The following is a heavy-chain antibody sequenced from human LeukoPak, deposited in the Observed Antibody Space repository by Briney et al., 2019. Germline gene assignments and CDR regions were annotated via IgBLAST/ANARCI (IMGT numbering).Heavy chain of an antibody. Sequence: ASVKVSCKASGYTFTGYYVHWVRQAPGQGLEWMGWINPNSGGTNYAQKFQGRVTMTRDTSISTAYMELSRLRSDDTAVYYCARDRGSGRYNWFDPWGQGTLVTVSS. CDR3: ARDRGSGRYNWFDP. CDR2: INPNSGGT. CDR1: GYTFTGYY. V-gene: IGHV1-2*02. D-gene: IGHD6-19*01. J-gene: IGHJ5*02.